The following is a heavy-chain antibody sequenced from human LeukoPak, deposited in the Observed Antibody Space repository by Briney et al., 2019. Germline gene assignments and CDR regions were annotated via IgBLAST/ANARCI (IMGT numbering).Heavy chain of an antibody. CDR3: ARAGGSSSWYTDY. Sequence: GGSLRLSCAVSGFTFSSYSLNWGRQAPGKGLEWVSHITSSGSTIYYADSVKGRFTISRDTAKNSLYLQMNSLRDEDTAVYYCARAGGSSSWYTDYWGQGTLVTVSS. CDR2: ITSSGSTI. J-gene: IGHJ4*02. V-gene: IGHV3-48*02. CDR1: GFTFSSYS. D-gene: IGHD6-13*01.